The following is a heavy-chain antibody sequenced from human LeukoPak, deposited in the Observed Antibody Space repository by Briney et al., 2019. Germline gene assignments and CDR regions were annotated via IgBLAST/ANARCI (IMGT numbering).Heavy chain of an antibody. D-gene: IGHD3-3*01. Sequence: SETLSLTCAVYGGSFSGYYWRWIRQPPGKGLEWIGEINHSGSTNYSPSLKSRVTISVDTSKNQFSLKLSSVTAADTAVYYCARTLDYDFWSGYDWGQGTLVTVSS. V-gene: IGHV4-34*01. CDR2: INHSGST. CDR1: GGSFSGYY. J-gene: IGHJ4*02. CDR3: ARTLDYDFWSGYD.